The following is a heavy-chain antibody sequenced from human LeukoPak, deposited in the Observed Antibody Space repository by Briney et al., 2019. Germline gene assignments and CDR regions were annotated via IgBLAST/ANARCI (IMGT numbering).Heavy chain of an antibody. Sequence: GGSLRLSCAASRFTFSTYAMSWVCQAPGKGLEWVSTIGGSGGGTYYPESVKGRFIISRDTSKKTLFLQMNSLRAEDAALYYCARNDFGSGWLGDYWGQGTLVTVFS. CDR2: IGGSGGGT. V-gene: IGHV3-23*01. J-gene: IGHJ4*02. CDR1: RFTFSTYA. D-gene: IGHD6-19*01. CDR3: ARNDFGSGWLGDY.